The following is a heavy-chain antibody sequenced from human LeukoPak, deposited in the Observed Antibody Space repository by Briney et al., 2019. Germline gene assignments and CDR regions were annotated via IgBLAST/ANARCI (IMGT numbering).Heavy chain of an antibody. CDR2: IKQDGSEK. Sequence: GGSLRLSCAASGFIFSDSWMSWVRQAPGKGLERVTKIKQDGSEKFYVDSVKGRFTISRDNAKNSLYLQMNSLRVEDTAVYYCVGPGDCSSDSCFPYWGQGTLVTVSS. CDR3: VGPGDCSSDSCFPY. J-gene: IGHJ4*02. D-gene: IGHD2-2*01. CDR1: GFIFSDSW. V-gene: IGHV3-7*01.